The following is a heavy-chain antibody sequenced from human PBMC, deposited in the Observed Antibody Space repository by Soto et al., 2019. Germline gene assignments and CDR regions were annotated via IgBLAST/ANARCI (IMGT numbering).Heavy chain of an antibody. D-gene: IGHD1-1*01. J-gene: IGHJ6*03. V-gene: IGHV6-1*01. CDR1: GDSVSSNSAA. Sequence: QVQLQESGPGLVKPSQTLSLTCVISGDSVSSNSAAWNWIRLSPSRGLEWLARTYYRSRWYNDYAVSVRSRITVNPDTSKYQFSLQLTSVTPEDTAVYYCAGTTSHHWLYMDVWGKGATVTVSS. CDR2: TYYRSRWYN. CDR3: AGTTSHHWLYMDV.